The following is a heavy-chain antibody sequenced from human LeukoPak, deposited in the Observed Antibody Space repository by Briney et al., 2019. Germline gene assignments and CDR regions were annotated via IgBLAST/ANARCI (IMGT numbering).Heavy chain of an antibody. Sequence: SETLSLTCTVSGGSISSYYWSWIRQPAGKGLEWIGRIYTSGSTNYNPSLKSRVTMSVDTSKNQFSLKLSSVTAADTAVYYCARAFWDIVVVPAAIADAFDIWGQGTMVTVSS. CDR1: GGSISSYY. J-gene: IGHJ3*02. CDR2: IYTSGST. D-gene: IGHD2-2*02. CDR3: ARAFWDIVVVPAAIADAFDI. V-gene: IGHV4-4*07.